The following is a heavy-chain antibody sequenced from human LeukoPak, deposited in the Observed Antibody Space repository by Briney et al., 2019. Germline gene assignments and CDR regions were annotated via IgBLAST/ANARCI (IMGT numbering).Heavy chain of an antibody. CDR1: GGSISSYY. J-gene: IGHJ4*02. CDR2: IYSSGGT. V-gene: IGHV4-4*07. Sequence: SETLSLTCTVSGGSISSYYWSWIRQPAGKGLEWIGRIYSSGGTNYNPSLKSRVTISVDQSKNQFSLQLSSVTAADTAMYYCARATGYSSGWYTSHFDYWGQGTLVTVSS. D-gene: IGHD6-19*01. CDR3: ARATGYSSGWYTSHFDY.